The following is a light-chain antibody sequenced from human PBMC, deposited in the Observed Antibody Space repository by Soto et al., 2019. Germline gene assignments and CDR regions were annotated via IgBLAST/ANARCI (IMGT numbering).Light chain of an antibody. CDR2: DAY. J-gene: IGKJ5*01. CDR1: QSFRGL. Sequence: EVVLTHSPVTLSLSPGESATLSCRASQSFRGLLAWYQQKPGQAPRFLIYDAYNRATGIPPRFSGSGSGTDFTLTISSLEPEDSAVYYCQQRHMWPITFGQGTRLEI. CDR3: QQRHMWPIT. V-gene: IGKV3-11*01.